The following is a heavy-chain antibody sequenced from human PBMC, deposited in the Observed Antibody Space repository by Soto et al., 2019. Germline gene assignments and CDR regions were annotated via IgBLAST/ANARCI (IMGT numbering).Heavy chain of an antibody. Sequence: GGSLKISCKGSGYDFATYWIGWVRQMPGKGLEWMGIIYPGDSDTKYSPSFQGQVTISVDKSISTAYLQWSSLKASDTAMYYCARHRYTSGPTDNDMDVWGQGTTVTV. V-gene: IGHV5-51*01. CDR3: ARHRYTSGPTDNDMDV. CDR2: IYPGDSDT. D-gene: IGHD6-19*01. J-gene: IGHJ6*02. CDR1: GYDFATYW.